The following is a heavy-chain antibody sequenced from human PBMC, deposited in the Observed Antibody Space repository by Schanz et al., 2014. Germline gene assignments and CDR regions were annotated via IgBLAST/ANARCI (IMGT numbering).Heavy chain of an antibody. Sequence: QLQLQESGPGLVKPSETLSLTCTVSGASISGSSDYWGWIRQSPGKGLGWIGNIYYTGTTYYNPPLKSRFSISLDTSKNQVSLKLPSVTAADTAVFYCASRDNYLSAFDIWGQGTMVTVSS. D-gene: IGHD4-4*01. CDR1: GASISGSSDY. CDR3: ASRDNYLSAFDI. V-gene: IGHV4-39*01. CDR2: IYYTGTT. J-gene: IGHJ3*02.